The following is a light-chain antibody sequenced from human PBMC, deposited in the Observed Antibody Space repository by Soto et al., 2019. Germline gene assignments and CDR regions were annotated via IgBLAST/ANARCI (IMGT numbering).Light chain of an antibody. J-gene: IGLJ1*01. CDR2: DVS. CDR1: RRYICGYNY. Sequence: QSGVNQHAYLSRYAGQSTPISSSGNRRYICGYNYVSWYQQHPSKAPKFMSYDVSNRPSVVSNRFSGSKSGNTASLTISGLQAEDEADYYCSSYITSNTRQIVFGTGTKVTVL. CDR3: SSYITSNTRQIV. V-gene: IGLV2-14*01.